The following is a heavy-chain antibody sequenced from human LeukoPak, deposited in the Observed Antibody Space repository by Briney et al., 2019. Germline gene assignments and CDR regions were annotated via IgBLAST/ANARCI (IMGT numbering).Heavy chain of an antibody. D-gene: IGHD1-20*01. CDR2: IYHSGST. V-gene: IGHV4-30-4*08. J-gene: IGHJ6*03. Sequence: SEILSLTCTVSGGSISSGDYYWSWIRQPPGKGLEWIGYIYHSGSTYYNPSLKSRVTISVDRSKNQFSLKLSSVTAADTAVCYCATYNWNYMDVWGKGTTVTVSS. CDR3: ATYNWNYMDV. CDR1: GGSISSGDYY.